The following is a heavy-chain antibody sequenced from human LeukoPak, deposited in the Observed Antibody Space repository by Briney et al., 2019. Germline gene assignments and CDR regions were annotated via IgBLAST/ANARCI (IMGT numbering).Heavy chain of an antibody. V-gene: IGHV3-74*01. CDR2: INGDGSST. D-gene: IGHD2-15*01. J-gene: IGHJ3*02. Sequence: GGSLRLSCAASEFTFWVHWVRQAPGKGLVWVSQINGDGSSTSYADSVKGRFTISRDNAKNTLYLQMNSLRAEDTAVYYCARTESAKNTKLLERGFDIWGQGTMVTVSS. CDR1: EFTFW. CDR3: ARTESAKNTKLLERGFDI.